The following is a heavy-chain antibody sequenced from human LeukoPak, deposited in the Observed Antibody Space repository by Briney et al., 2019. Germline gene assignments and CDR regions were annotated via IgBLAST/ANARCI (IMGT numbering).Heavy chain of an antibody. Sequence: SETLSLTCTVSGGSISSYYWSWIRQPPGKGLEWIGYIYYSGSTNYNPSLKSRVTISVDTSKNQFSLKLSSVTAADTAVYYCARSHSLLGFAFDYWGQGTLVTVSS. CDR2: IYYSGST. CDR3: ARSHSLLGFAFDY. J-gene: IGHJ4*02. V-gene: IGHV4-59*12. D-gene: IGHD3-10*01. CDR1: GGSISSYY.